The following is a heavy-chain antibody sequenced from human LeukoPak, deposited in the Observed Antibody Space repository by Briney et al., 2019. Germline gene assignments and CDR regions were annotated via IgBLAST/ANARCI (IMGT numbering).Heavy chain of an antibody. D-gene: IGHD3-10*01. V-gene: IGHV4-30-4*08. CDR1: GGSISSGDYY. J-gene: IGHJ4*02. CDR3: AREGISGGYFDY. Sequence: SETLSLTCTVSGGSISSGDYYWSWIRQPPGKGLEWIGYIYYSGSTYYNPSLKSRVTISVDTSKNQFSLKLSSVTAADTAVYYCAREGISGGYFDYWGQGTLVTVSS. CDR2: IYYSGST.